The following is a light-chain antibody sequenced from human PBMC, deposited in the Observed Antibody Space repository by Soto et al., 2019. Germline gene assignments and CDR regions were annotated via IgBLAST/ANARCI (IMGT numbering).Light chain of an antibody. CDR1: QSISSW. J-gene: IGKJ1*01. Sequence: DIQMTQSPSTLSASVGDRVTITCRASQSISSWLAWYQQKPGKAPKLLIYKASSLESGFPSRFSGSGSGTEFTLTISSLQPDDFETYYCQQYNSYSKWTFGQGTKVEIK. CDR2: KAS. CDR3: QQYNSYSKWT. V-gene: IGKV1-5*03.